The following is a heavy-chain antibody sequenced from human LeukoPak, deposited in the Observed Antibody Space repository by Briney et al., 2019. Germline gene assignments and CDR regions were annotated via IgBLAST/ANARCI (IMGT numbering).Heavy chain of an antibody. CDR2: IRSDGSNK. V-gene: IGHV3-30*02. CDR1: GFIFSNYA. D-gene: IGHD1-1*01. Sequence: PGGSLRLSCAASGFIFSNYALHWVRQAPGKGLEWVAFIRSDGSNKYYADSVKGRFTISRDNSKHTLYLQMNSLRAEDTAVYYCAKAFNWGFDPWGQGTLVTVPS. J-gene: IGHJ5*02. CDR3: AKAFNWGFDP.